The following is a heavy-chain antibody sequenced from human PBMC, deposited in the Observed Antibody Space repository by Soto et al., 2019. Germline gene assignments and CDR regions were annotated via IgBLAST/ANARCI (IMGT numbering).Heavy chain of an antibody. Sequence: SVKVSCKASGCTFIINAISWLRQARGQGLEWMGGIIPISGTAHNAQKFQARVTSTVDKSTTTAYMELSSLTSEDTGVYYCARDRFGGIPYLSALDIWAHGPMVTVSS. CDR1: GCTFIINA. D-gene: IGHD3-10*01. CDR3: ARDRFGGIPYLSALDI. CDR2: IIPISGTA. J-gene: IGHJ3*02. V-gene: IGHV1-69*06.